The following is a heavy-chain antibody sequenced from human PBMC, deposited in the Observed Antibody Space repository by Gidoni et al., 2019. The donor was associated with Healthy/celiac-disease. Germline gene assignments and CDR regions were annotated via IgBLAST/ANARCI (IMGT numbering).Heavy chain of an antibody. J-gene: IGHJ3*02. CDR2: ISSSSSYI. CDR3: ARAEIYYTDAFDI. Sequence: EVQLVESGGGLVKPGGSLRLSCAASRFNFSSYSMNWVRQAPGKGLEWVSAISSSSSYIYHADSVEGRFTISRDNAKNSLYLQMNSLRAEDTAVYFCARAEIYYTDAFDIWGQGTMVTVSS. CDR1: RFNFSSYS. D-gene: IGHD3-3*01. V-gene: IGHV3-21*01.